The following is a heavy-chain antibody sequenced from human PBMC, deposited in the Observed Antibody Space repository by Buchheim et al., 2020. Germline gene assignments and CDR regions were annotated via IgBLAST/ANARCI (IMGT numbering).Heavy chain of an antibody. Sequence: EVQLVQSGAEVKKPGESLRISCKGSGYSFTNYWITWVRQMPGKGLEWVGRIDPSDSYTNYSPSFQGHVTISADKSISTPYPQWSSLKASDTAMYYCARHRTIGYCSSTSCDPNWFDPWGQGTL. J-gene: IGHJ5*02. V-gene: IGHV5-10-1*01. CDR1: GYSFTNYW. CDR3: ARHRTIGYCSSTSCDPNWFDP. D-gene: IGHD2-2*01. CDR2: IDPSDSYT.